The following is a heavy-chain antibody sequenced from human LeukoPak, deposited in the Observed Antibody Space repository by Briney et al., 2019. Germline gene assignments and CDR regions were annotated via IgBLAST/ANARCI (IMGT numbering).Heavy chain of an antibody. CDR2: TSSDGSTT. CDR1: GVTFSSCA. J-gene: IGHJ4*02. Sequence: PGRSLRLTCAASGVTFSSCAMHWIRQAPGKGQDLVAVTSSDGSTTSYADSVKGRFTISRDNSKNTLYLQMNSLRAEDTAVYYCVVASGGYFDNWGRGTLVTVSS. D-gene: IGHD2-15*01. CDR3: VVASGGYFDN. V-gene: IGHV3-30*17.